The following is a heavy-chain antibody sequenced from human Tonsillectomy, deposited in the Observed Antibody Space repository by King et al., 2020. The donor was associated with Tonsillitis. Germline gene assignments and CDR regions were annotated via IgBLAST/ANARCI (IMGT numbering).Heavy chain of an antibody. J-gene: IGHJ3*02. CDR2: TRYDGSNR. CDR1: GFIFSTYA. Sequence: QLVQSGGGVVQPGGSLRLSCAASGFIFSTYAMHWVRQTPGKGLEWVAFTRYDGSNRYYADSVKGRFSISRDNSENTLSLQMNSLRHEDTAMYYCEKVFLEMSTIGPFDIWGQGTMVTVSS. V-gene: IGHV3-30*02. CDR3: EKVFLEMSTIGPFDI. D-gene: IGHD5-24*01.